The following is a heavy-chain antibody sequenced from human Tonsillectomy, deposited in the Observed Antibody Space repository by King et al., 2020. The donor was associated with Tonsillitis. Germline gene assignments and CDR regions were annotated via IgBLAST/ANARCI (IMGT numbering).Heavy chain of an antibody. CDR2: ISADGNKK. CDR1: GFPFRSYG. CDR3: AKSIGYGDYDYAMDV. D-gene: IGHD4-17*01. V-gene: IGHV3-30*18. Sequence: VQLVESGGGVVQPGRSLRLSCAASGFPFRSYGMHWVRQAPGKGLEWVILISADGNKKYYADSVMGRFTISRDNAKNPLYLQMNSLTAEDTAVYYCAKSIGYGDYDYAMDVWGQGTTVTVSS. J-gene: IGHJ6*02.